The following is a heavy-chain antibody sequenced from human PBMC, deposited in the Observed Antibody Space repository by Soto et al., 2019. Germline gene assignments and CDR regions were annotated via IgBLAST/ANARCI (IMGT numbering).Heavy chain of an antibody. D-gene: IGHD1-1*01. J-gene: IGHJ5*01. CDR2: IRGTGLNT. Sequence: GGSLRLSCVGSGFVFKNFAINWVRQPPGKGLEWVSVIRGTGLNTYYAASVKGRFNISRDNSKNTVYLQMDSLKVEDTAVYYCAIRASPAHLHNSIDSRCPGTQVTLSS. CDR3: AIRASPAHLHNSIDS. V-gene: IGHV3-23*01. CDR1: GFVFKNFA.